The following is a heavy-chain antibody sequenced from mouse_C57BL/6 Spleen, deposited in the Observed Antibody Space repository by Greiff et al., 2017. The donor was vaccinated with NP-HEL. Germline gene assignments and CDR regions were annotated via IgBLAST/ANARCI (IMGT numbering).Heavy chain of an antibody. CDR2: INPSTGGT. V-gene: IGHV1-42*01. Sequence: EVKLQESGPELVKPGASVKISCKASGYSFTGYYMNWVKQSPEKSLEWIGEINPSTGGTTYNQKFKAKATLTVDKSSSTAYMQLKSLTSEDSAVYYCARGSGHGAMDYWGQGTSVTVSS. CDR1: GYSFTGYY. J-gene: IGHJ4*01. D-gene: IGHD3-2*02. CDR3: ARGSGHGAMDY.